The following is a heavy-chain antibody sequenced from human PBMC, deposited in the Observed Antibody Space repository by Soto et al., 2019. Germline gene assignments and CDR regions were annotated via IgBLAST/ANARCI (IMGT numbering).Heavy chain of an antibody. J-gene: IGHJ4*02. V-gene: IGHV4-59*01. Sequence: QVQLQESGPGLVKPSETLSLTCTVSGGSISSYYWSWIRQPPGKGLEWIGYIYYSGSTNYNPSLKSRVTLSVDTSKNQFALKLSSVTAADTAVYYCAREMETIPYFDYWGQGTLVTVSS. D-gene: IGHD3-3*01. CDR1: GGSISSYY. CDR2: IYYSGST. CDR3: AREMETIPYFDY.